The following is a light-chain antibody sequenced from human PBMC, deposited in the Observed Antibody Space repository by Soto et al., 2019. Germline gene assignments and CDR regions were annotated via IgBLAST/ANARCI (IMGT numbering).Light chain of an antibody. Sequence: DIQLTQSPSSLSASVGDRVTVTCRASQGIRSYLAWYLQKPGKVPELLIYDASTLQSGVPSRFSGGGSGTEFTLTISSLQPEDVATYYCQKYDSAPYTFGLGTKLEIK. J-gene: IGKJ2*01. V-gene: IGKV1-27*01. CDR2: DAS. CDR1: QGIRSY. CDR3: QKYDSAPYT.